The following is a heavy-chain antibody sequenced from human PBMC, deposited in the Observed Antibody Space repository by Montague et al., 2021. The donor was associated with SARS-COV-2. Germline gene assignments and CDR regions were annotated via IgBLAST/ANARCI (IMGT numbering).Heavy chain of an antibody. V-gene: IGHV4-59*01. D-gene: IGHD6-19*01. Sequence: SETLSLTCTVSGGSISSYYWSWIRQLPGKGLEWIGYIYYSGSTNYNPSLKSRVTISVDTSKNQFSLKLSSVTAADTAVYYCARAIGSTYSSGWYYYYYGMDVWGQGTTVTVSS. CDR2: IYYSGST. J-gene: IGHJ6*02. CDR3: ARAIGSTYSSGWYYYYYGMDV. CDR1: GGSISSYY.